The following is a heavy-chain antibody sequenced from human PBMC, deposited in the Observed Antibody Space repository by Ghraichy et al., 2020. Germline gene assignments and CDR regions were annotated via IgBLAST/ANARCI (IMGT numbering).Heavy chain of an antibody. V-gene: IGHV1-46*01. D-gene: IGHD6-19*01. CDR3: ARLNQDGYASGGFLDY. CDR2: INPSGGST. Sequence: ASVKVSCKASGYTFTSYYMHWVRQAPGQGLEWMGRINPSGGSTTYAQNFQGRVTMTRDTSTRTVYMDLSSLRSEDTAVYYCARLNQDGYASGGFLDYWGQGTLVTVSS. CDR1: GYTFTSYY. J-gene: IGHJ4*02.